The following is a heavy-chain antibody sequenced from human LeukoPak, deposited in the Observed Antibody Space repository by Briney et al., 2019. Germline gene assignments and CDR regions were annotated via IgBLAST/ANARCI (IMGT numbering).Heavy chain of an antibody. Sequence: SETLSLTCTVSGDSINSGRYYWGWIRQPPGKGLEWIGSIYYSGSTYYNPSLKSRVTISVDTSKNQFSLKLSSVTAADTAVYYCARDDSSGYYSLGYWGQGTLVTVSS. CDR3: ARDDSSGYYSLGY. J-gene: IGHJ4*02. D-gene: IGHD3-22*01. CDR2: IYYSGST. CDR1: GDSINSGRYY. V-gene: IGHV4-39*07.